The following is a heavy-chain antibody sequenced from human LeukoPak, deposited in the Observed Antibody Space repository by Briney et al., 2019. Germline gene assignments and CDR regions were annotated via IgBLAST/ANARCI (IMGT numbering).Heavy chain of an antibody. D-gene: IGHD2-15*01. V-gene: IGHV3-48*04. CDR2: ISSSGSTI. CDR1: GFTFSSYS. J-gene: IGHJ3*02. Sequence: GGSLRLSCAASGFTFSSYSMNWVRQAPGKGLEWVSYISSSGSTIYYADSVKGRFTISRDSAKNSLYLQMNSLRAEDTAVYYCARDCGGGSCYGPYDAFDIWGQGTMVTVSS. CDR3: ARDCGGGSCYGPYDAFDI.